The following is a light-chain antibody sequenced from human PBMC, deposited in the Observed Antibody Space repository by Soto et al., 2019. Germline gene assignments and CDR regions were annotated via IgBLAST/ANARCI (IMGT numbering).Light chain of an antibody. CDR1: SSDAGGYNY. CDR3: SSYTSSSIPYV. V-gene: IGLV2-14*01. CDR2: DVS. J-gene: IGLJ1*01. Sequence: QSALTQPASVSGSPGQSITISCTGTSSDAGGYNYVSWYQQHPGKAPKLMIYDVSNRPSGVSNRFSGSKSGKTASLTISGPQAEDEADYYCSSYTSSSIPYVFGTGTKLTVL.